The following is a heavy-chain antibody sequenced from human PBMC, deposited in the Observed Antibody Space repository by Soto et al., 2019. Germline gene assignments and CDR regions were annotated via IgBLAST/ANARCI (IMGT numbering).Heavy chain of an antibody. D-gene: IGHD6-19*01. V-gene: IGHV5-51*01. Sequence: RGGSLKISCKVSGYSFTSYWIGWVRQMPGKGLEWMGIIYPGDSDTRYSPSFQGQVTISADKSISTAYLQWSSLKASDTAMYYCARLRAVAAYYFDYWGQGTLVTVSS. CDR2: IYPGDSDT. CDR1: GYSFTSYW. J-gene: IGHJ4*02. CDR3: ARLRAVAAYYFDY.